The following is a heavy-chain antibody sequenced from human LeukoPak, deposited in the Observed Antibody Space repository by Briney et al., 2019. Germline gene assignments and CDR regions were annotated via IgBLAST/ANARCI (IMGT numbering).Heavy chain of an antibody. CDR3: ARDTNWGFDY. CDR1: GLTFSTNS. V-gene: IGHV3-48*02. D-gene: IGHD7-27*01. CDR2: ITSTSSAK. J-gene: IGHJ4*02. Sequence: GGSLRLSCAASGLTFSTNSMNWVRQAPGKGLEWNSYITSTSSAKYYADSVKGRFTISRDNAKNLLYLQMNSLRDEDTALYYCARDTNWGFDYWGQGTLVTVSS.